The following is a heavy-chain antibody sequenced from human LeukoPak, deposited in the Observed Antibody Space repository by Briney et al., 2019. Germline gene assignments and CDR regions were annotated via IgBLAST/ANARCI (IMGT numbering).Heavy chain of an antibody. D-gene: IGHD3-22*01. Sequence: PGGSLRLSCAASGFTFRSYAIHWVRQAPGNGLEWVAFISYDGNIRYYADSVKGLFSISRDNSKNTLSLQMNSLRGEGTAVYYCARDRSGHYSTDYWGQGTLVTVSS. CDR3: ARDRSGHYSTDY. V-gene: IGHV3-30-3*01. J-gene: IGHJ4*02. CDR2: ISYDGNIR. CDR1: GFTFRSYA.